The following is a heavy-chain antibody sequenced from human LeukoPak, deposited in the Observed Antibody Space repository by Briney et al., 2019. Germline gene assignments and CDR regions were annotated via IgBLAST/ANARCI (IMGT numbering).Heavy chain of an antibody. CDR3: ARNYGSGSYYNPNWFDP. V-gene: IGHV4-61*08. CDR2: IYYSGST. Sequence: SETLSLTCTVSGGSISSGGYYWSWIRQHPGKGLEWIGYIYYSGSTNYNPSLKSRVTISVDTSKNQFSLKLSSVTAADTAVYYCARNYGSGSYYNPNWFDPWGQGTLVTVSS. J-gene: IGHJ5*02. D-gene: IGHD3-10*01. CDR1: GGSISSGGYY.